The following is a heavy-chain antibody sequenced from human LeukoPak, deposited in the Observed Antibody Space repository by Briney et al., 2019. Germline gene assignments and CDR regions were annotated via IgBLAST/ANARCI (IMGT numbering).Heavy chain of an antibody. Sequence: PSETLSLTCAVYGGSFSGYYWSWIRQPPGKGLEWIGEINHSGSTNYNPSLKSRVTISVDTSKNQFSLKLSSVTAADTAVCYCAREGYSSSWYDFDYWGQGTLVTVSS. CDR1: GGSFSGYY. V-gene: IGHV4-34*01. CDR3: AREGYSSSWYDFDY. D-gene: IGHD6-13*01. CDR2: INHSGST. J-gene: IGHJ4*02.